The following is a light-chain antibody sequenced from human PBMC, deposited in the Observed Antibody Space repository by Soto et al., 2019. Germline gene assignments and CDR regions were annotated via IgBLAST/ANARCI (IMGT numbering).Light chain of an antibody. J-gene: IGKJ4*02. CDR2: AAS. Sequence: DIQMTQSPSYLSASVGYRVTITGRASQGISKSLAWYQQKPGKDPNLLIFAASTLQSGVPSWFSGSGSGTDFTLTISSLQPEDVATYYCQKYDTDPLTFGGGTKVEIK. CDR1: QGISKS. CDR3: QKYDTDPLT. V-gene: IGKV1-27*01.